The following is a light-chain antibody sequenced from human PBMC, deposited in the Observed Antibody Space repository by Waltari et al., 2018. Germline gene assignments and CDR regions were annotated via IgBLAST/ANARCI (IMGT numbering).Light chain of an antibody. J-gene: IGLJ2*01. CDR1: TLPKQY. Sequence: SYDLTQPPSVSVSPGQTARITCSGDTLPKQYSYWYQQKPGQAPVLVIYQDSARPSGIPERFSGSSSGTTVTLTISGVQAEDEADYFCQSADSTETYVIFGGGTKLTVL. V-gene: IGLV3-25*03. CDR3: QSADSTETYVI. CDR2: QDS.